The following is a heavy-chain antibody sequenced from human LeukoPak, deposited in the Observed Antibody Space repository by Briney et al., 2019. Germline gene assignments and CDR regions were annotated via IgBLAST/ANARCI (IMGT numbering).Heavy chain of an antibody. CDR3: ARGSATIFGVVIMGFFDY. J-gene: IGHJ4*02. CDR2: INPSGGST. CDR1: GYTFTNYY. Sequence: GASVKVSCKASGYTFTNYYIHWVRQAPGQGLECMGIINPSGGSTSYAQKFQGRVTMTRDMSTSTVYMELSSLRSEDTAVYYCARGSATIFGVVIMGFFDYWGQGTLVTVSS. V-gene: IGHV1-46*01. D-gene: IGHD3-3*01.